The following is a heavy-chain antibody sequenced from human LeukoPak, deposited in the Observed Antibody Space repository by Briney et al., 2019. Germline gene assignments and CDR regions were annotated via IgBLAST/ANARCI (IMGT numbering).Heavy chain of an antibody. Sequence: TGGSLRLSCAASGFIFSSYSMNWVRQAPGKGLEWVSSISSSSSYIYYADSVKGRFTISRDNAKNSLYLQMNSLRAEDTAVYYCAREYAQFVPPYGMDVWGQGTTVTVSS. J-gene: IGHJ6*02. CDR2: ISSSSSYI. V-gene: IGHV3-21*01. CDR3: AREYAQFVPPYGMDV. D-gene: IGHD2-2*01. CDR1: GFIFSSYS.